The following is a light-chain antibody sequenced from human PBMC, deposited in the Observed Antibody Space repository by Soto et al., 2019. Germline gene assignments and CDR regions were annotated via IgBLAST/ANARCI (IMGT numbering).Light chain of an antibody. CDR2: EVS. V-gene: IGLV2-14*01. Sequence: VLTQPASVSGSPGQSITISCTGTSSDVGAYDYVSWYQQHPGKVTKLMIYEVSNRPSGVSNRFSGSKSGNTASLTISGLQAEDEADYYCSSYTSSSTRGFGTGTKVTVL. CDR1: SSDVGAYDY. J-gene: IGLJ1*01. CDR3: SSYTSSSTRG.